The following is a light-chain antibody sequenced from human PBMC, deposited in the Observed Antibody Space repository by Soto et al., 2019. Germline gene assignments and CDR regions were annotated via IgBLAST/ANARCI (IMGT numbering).Light chain of an antibody. CDR2: GNS. CDR3: QSYDSSLSGPVV. CDR1: SSNIGAGYD. Sequence: QLVLTQPPSVSGAPGQRVTISCTGSSSNIGAGYDVHWYQQHPGTAPKLLIYGNSNRPSGVPDRFSGSKSGTSASLAITGLQAEDEADYYCQSYDSSLSGPVVFGGGTQLTVL. J-gene: IGLJ3*02. V-gene: IGLV1-40*01.